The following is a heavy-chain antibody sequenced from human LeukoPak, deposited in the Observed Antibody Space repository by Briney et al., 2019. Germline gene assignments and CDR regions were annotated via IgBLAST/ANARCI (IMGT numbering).Heavy chain of an antibody. J-gene: IGHJ6*03. CDR2: IYYSGST. D-gene: IGHD2-2*01. CDR3: ARHGRVVPAARNYYYMDV. V-gene: IGHV4-30-4*08. Sequence: KPSETLSLTCTVSGGSISSGDYYWSWIRQPPGKGLEWIGYIYYSGSTYYNPSLKSRVTISVDTSKNQFSLKLSSVTAADTAVYYCARHGRVVPAARNYYYMDVWGKGTTVTVSS. CDR1: GGSISSGDYY.